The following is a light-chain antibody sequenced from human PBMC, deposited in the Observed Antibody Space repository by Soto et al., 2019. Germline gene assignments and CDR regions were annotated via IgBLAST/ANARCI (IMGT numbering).Light chain of an antibody. CDR3: CSYTDTSTRV. Sequence: QSALTQPASVSGSPGQSITISCTGTSSDVGAYIFVSWYQQHPGRAPKVIIYEVSNRPSGVSHRFSGSKSGNTASLTISGLQADDEADYYCCSYTDTSTRVFGGGTKVTVL. CDR1: SSDVGAYIF. J-gene: IGLJ2*01. CDR2: EVS. V-gene: IGLV2-14*01.